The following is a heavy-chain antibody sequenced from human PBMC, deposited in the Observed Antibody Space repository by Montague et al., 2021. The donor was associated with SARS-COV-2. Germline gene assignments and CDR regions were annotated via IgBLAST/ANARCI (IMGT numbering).Heavy chain of an antibody. J-gene: IGHJ4*02. D-gene: IGHD3-16*01. CDR3: VAGGDSAKAGAY. V-gene: IGHV4-39*07. Sequence: SETLSLTCIVSGGSIANSYKYWGWVRQPPGKGLEWIGSVLYTGTPYDHPSLTARVTISLDTSKNQFSLKMYSVTAADTATYFCVAGGDSAKAGAYWGQGTLVTVSS. CDR2: VLYTGTP. CDR1: GGSIANSYKY.